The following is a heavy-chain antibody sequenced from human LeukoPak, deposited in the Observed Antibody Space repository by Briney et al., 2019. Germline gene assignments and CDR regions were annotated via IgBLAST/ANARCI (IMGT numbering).Heavy chain of an antibody. CDR2: ISGSGGST. V-gene: IGHV3-23*01. Sequence: GGSLRLSCAASGFTFSSYAMSWVRQAPGKGLEWVSAISGSGGSTYYADSVKGRFTISRDKSKNTLYLQMNSLRAEDTAVYYCAKKGALWIGELSIDYWGQGTLVTVSS. CDR1: GFTFSSYA. D-gene: IGHD3-10*01. CDR3: AKKGALWIGELSIDY. J-gene: IGHJ4*02.